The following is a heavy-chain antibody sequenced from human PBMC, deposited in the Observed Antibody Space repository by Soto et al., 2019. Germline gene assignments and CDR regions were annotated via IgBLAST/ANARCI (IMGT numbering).Heavy chain of an antibody. Sequence: QVQLVQSGGEVKKPGASVKVSCKSSGYSFSNYAISWVRQAPGQGLEWMGWISAYNGKTNYAQKIQGRVTMTTDTSTSTAYMELRSLRSDDTAVYYCARGEVIIDRSDSYPYYLDYWGQGTRVTVSS. CDR2: ISAYNGKT. CDR3: ARGEVIIDRSDSYPYYLDY. D-gene: IGHD3-22*01. CDR1: GYSFSNYA. V-gene: IGHV1-18*01. J-gene: IGHJ4*02.